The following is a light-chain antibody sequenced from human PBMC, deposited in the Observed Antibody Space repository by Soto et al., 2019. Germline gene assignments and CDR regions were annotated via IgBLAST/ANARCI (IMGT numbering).Light chain of an antibody. J-gene: IGKJ2*01. V-gene: IGKV3-20*01. CDR3: QQYGRSPGLYT. CDR1: QSVSSSY. CDR2: RAT. Sequence: EIVLTQSPGTLSLSPGERATLSCRASQSVSSSYLAWYQQKPGQAPRLLIYRATSRATGIPDRFSRSGSGTEFTLNISRLGAEDFTVYYCQQYGRSPGLYTFGQGTKLEIK.